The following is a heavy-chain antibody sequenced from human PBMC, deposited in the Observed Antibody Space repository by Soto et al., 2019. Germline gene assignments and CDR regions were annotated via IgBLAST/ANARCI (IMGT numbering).Heavy chain of an antibody. D-gene: IGHD2-2*01. Sequence: GGSLRLSCAASGFTFSSYWMSWVRQAPGKGLEWVANIKQDGSEKYYVDSVKGRFTISRDNAKNSLYLQMNSLRAEDTAVYYCARWDIVVVPAARSYDYPNWFDPWGQGTLVTVSS. J-gene: IGHJ5*02. CDR3: ARWDIVVVPAARSYDYPNWFDP. CDR1: GFTFSSYW. V-gene: IGHV3-7*01. CDR2: IKQDGSEK.